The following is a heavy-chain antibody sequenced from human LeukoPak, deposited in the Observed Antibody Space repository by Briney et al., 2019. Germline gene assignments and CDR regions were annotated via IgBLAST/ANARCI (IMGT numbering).Heavy chain of an antibody. CDR3: ASAPGYYDILTGYCKTQYYYGMDV. D-gene: IGHD3-9*01. CDR2: IYHSGST. Sequence: SETLSLTCAVSGGSISSGGYSWSWIRQPPGKGLEWIGYIYHSGSTYYNPSLKSRVTISVDRSKNQFSLKLSSVTAADTAVYYCASAPGYYDILTGYCKTQYYYGMDVWGQGTTVTVSS. CDR1: GGSISSGGYS. J-gene: IGHJ6*02. V-gene: IGHV4-30-2*01.